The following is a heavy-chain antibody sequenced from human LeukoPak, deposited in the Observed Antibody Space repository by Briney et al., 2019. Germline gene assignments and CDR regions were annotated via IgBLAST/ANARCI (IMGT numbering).Heavy chain of an antibody. CDR1: GYTFTNYG. V-gene: IGHV1-69*04. Sequence: SVKVSCKASGYTFTNYGLNWVRQAPGQGLEWMGRIIPILGIANYAQKFQGRVTITADKSTSTAYMELSSLRSEDTAVYYCARANLPGANPLLHWFDPWGQGTLVTVSS. J-gene: IGHJ5*02. CDR3: ARANLPGANPLLHWFDP. CDR2: IIPILGIA. D-gene: IGHD1-1*01.